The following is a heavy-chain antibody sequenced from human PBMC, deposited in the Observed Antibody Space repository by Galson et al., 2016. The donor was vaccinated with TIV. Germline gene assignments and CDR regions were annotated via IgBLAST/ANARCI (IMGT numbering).Heavy chain of an antibody. D-gene: IGHD2-21*02. J-gene: IGHJ4*02. CDR2: INWNGGST. Sequence: SLRLSCAASGFTFDDYGVSWVRQAPGKGLEWVSSINWNGGSTGYADSVKGRFTISRDNAKNSLYLQMNSLRAADTALYYCAREVACGGPCYYFDTWGRGKRVTFSS. CDR3: AREVACGGPCYYFDT. V-gene: IGHV3-20*04. CDR1: GFTFDDYG.